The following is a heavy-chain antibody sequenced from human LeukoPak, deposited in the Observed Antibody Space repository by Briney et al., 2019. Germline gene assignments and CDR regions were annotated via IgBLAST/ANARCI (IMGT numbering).Heavy chain of an antibody. J-gene: IGHJ4*02. D-gene: IGHD1-26*01. CDR3: ARAMGGATIDY. V-gene: IGHV3-48*01. CDR1: GLAFSSYS. CDR2: ISSSSSTI. Sequence: GGSLRLSCAASGLAFSSYSMNWVRQAPGKGLEWVSYISSSSSTIYYADSVKGRFTISRDNAKNSLYLQMNSLRAEDTAVYYCARAMGGATIDYWGQGTLVTVSS.